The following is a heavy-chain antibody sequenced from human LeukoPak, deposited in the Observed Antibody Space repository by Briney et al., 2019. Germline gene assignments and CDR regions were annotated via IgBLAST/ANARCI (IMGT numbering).Heavy chain of an antibody. D-gene: IGHD1-26*01. V-gene: IGHV3-23*01. CDR1: GFTFSSYA. CDR3: AKEFGGSYLTYFDY. Sequence: GGSLRLSCAAPGFTFSSYAVSWVRQAPGKGLEWVSAISGSGGSTYYADSVKGRFTISRDNSKNTLYLQMNSLRAEDTAVYYCAKEFGGSYLTYFDYWGQGTLVTVSS. CDR2: ISGSGGST. J-gene: IGHJ4*02.